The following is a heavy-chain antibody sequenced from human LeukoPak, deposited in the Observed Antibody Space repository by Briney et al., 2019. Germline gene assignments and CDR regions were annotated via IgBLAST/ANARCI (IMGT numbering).Heavy chain of an antibody. V-gene: IGHV7-4-1*02. Sequence: ASVKVSCKASGYSFTRYAMNWVRQAPGQGLEWMGCINTNTGNPTYAQGLTGRFVFSLDTSVSTAYLQISSLKAEDTAVYYCARGPDYDFWSGYLLGYWGQGTLVTVSS. CDR2: INTNTGNP. CDR1: GYSFTRYA. J-gene: IGHJ4*02. CDR3: ARGPDYDFWSGYLLGY. D-gene: IGHD3-3*01.